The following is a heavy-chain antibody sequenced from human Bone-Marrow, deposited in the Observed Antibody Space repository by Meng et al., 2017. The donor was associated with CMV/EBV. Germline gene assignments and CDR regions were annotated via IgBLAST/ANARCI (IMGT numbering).Heavy chain of an antibody. CDR2: ISGSGDST. CDR3: ARWSRGYSGYGAIID. Sequence: GESLKISCAASGFTFTSYAMRWVRQAPGKGLEWVSAISGSGDSTYYADSVKGRFTISRDNSKNTLIVQMNSLRAEDTALYYCARWSRGYSGYGAIIDWGRGTLVTISS. CDR1: GFTFTSYA. V-gene: IGHV3-23*01. J-gene: IGHJ2*01. D-gene: IGHD5-12*01.